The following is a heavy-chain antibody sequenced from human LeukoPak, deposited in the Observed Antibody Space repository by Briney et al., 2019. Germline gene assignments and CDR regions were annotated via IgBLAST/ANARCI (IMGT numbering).Heavy chain of an antibody. CDR2: MNPNSGNT. CDR1: GYTFTSYD. V-gene: IGHV1-8*02. Sequence: ASVKVSCKASGYTFTSYDINWVRQATGQGLEWMGWMNPNSGNTGYAQKFQGRVTMTEDTSTDTAYMELSSLRSEDTAVYYCATRGGGAFDIWGQGTMVTVSS. CDR3: ATRGGGAFDI. J-gene: IGHJ3*02. D-gene: IGHD3-16*01.